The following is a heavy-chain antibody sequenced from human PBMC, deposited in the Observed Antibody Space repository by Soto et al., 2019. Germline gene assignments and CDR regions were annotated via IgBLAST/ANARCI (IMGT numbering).Heavy chain of an antibody. J-gene: IGHJ4*02. CDR3: TGQSGNEQVGRNFAS. D-gene: IGHD1-1*01. V-gene: IGHV3-23*01. CDR2: IGAGSTP. Sequence: PVGSLRLSCAASGFTFSSHAMSWVRRAPGKGLEWVSAIGAGSTPVYADSVKGRFTISRDNSKNTLYLQMNSLGVEDTAVYFCTGQSGNEQVGRNFASCGQGTLVTVSA. CDR1: GFTFSSHA.